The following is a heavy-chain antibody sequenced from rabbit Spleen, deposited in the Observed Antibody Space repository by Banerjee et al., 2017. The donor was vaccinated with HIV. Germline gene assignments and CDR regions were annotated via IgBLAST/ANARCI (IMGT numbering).Heavy chain of an antibody. Sequence: LEESGGGLVKPGGTLTLTCTGSGFSFSSNWICWVRQAPGKGLEWIACIDTSDGDTDYANWPKGRFTISKASSTTVTLQMTSLTAADTATYFCARNYVNAFDPWGQGTLVTVS. V-gene: IGHV1S45*01. J-gene: IGHJ2*01. CDR3: ARNYVNAFDP. CDR1: GFSFSSNW. CDR2: IDTSDGDT. D-gene: IGHD1-1*01.